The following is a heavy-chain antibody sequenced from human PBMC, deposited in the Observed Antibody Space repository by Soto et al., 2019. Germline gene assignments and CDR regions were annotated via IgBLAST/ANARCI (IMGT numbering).Heavy chain of an antibody. CDR1: GFTLSNYG. V-gene: IGHV3-33*01. J-gene: IGHJ5*01. Sequence: PGGSLRLSCAASGFTLSNYGMHWVRQAPGKGLEWVAVLRDDADDAYYVDSVKGRFTISRDNSKNTLYLQMNYLRAEDTAVYYCARPYSSNSNWFD. D-gene: IGHD6-19*01. CDR3: ARPYSSNSNWFD. CDR2: LRDDADDA.